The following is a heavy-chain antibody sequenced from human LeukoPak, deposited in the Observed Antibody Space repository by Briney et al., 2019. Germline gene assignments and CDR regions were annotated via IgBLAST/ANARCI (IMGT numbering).Heavy chain of an antibody. CDR1: GFTFTSSA. CDR2: IVVGSGNT. J-gene: IGHJ6*02. CDR3: AADHLYGSGSYTKGYYYYGMDV. D-gene: IGHD3-10*01. V-gene: IGHV1-58*02. Sequence: SVKVSCKASGFTFTSSAMQWVRQARGQRLEWIGWIVVGSGNTNYAQKFQERVTITRDMSTNTAYMELSSLRSEDTAVYYCAADHLYGSGSYTKGYYYYGMDVWGQGTTVTVSS.